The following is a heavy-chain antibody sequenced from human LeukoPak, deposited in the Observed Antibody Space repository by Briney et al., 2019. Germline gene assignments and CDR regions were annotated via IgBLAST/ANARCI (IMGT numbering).Heavy chain of an antibody. J-gene: IGHJ3*02. V-gene: IGHV1-69*13. Sequence: ASVKVSCKASGGTFSTYAISWVRQAPGQGLEWMGGIIPIFGTANYAQKFQGRVTITADDSTSTAYMELSSLRSEDTAVYYCARDLNFYEDIVATIDAFDIWGQGTMVTVSS. CDR2: IIPIFGTA. CDR3: ARDLNFYEDIVATIDAFDI. CDR1: GGTFSTYA. D-gene: IGHD5-12*01.